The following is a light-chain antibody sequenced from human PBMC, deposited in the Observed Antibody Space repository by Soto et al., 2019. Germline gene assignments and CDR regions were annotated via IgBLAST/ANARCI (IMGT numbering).Light chain of an antibody. J-gene: IGKJ1*01. Sequence: DIQMTQSPSSLSASVGDRVSITCRASQSVSNYLNWYQQKPGKAPKVLIYAASSLQSEVPSRFSGSGSGTDFTLTISSLQPEDFATYYCQQSYNTPRTFGQGTKVEIK. CDR2: AAS. V-gene: IGKV1-39*01. CDR3: QQSYNTPRT. CDR1: QSVSNY.